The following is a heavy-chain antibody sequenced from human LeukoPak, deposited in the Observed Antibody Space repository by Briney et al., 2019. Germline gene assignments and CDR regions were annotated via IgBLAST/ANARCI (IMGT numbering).Heavy chain of an antibody. D-gene: IGHD3-3*01. CDR2: IYYSGST. CDR3: ARMNLRFLEWSPDLLAFDI. V-gene: IGHV4-61*08. Sequence: PSETLSLTCTVSGGSISSGGYYWSWIRQHPGKGLEWIGYIYYSGSTNYNPSLKSRVTISVDTSKNQFSLKLSSVTAADTAVYYCARMNLRFLEWSPDLLAFDIWGQGTMVTVSS. J-gene: IGHJ3*02. CDR1: GGSISSGGYY.